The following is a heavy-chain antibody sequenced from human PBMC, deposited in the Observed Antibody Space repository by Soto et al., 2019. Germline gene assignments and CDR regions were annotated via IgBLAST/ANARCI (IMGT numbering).Heavy chain of an antibody. CDR1: GYTFTSYY. Sequence: ASVKVSCKASGYTFTSYYMHWVRQAPGQGLEWMGIINPSGGSTSYAQKFQGRVNMTRETSTSTVYMELSSLRYEDTAVYYCERGSLIRQYYYYGMDVWGQGNTVTVSS. CDR2: INPSGGST. V-gene: IGHV1-46*01. CDR3: ERGSLIRQYYYYGMDV. D-gene: IGHD3-16*01. J-gene: IGHJ6*02.